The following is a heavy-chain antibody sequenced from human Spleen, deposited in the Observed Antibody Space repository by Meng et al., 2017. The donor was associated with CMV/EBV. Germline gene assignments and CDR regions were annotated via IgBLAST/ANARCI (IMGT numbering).Heavy chain of an antibody. CDR2: VYYSGIS. D-gene: IGHD6-13*01. CDR1: YIRSTTYY. J-gene: IGHJ5*01. CDR3: ARQTSGYTSSPHKFDS. V-gene: IGHV4-39*01. Sequence: YIRSTTYYWGWIRQPPGKVLEWIGSVYYSGISYYNPSLESRVTISVDTSKNQFSRKLNSVTATDTAVYYCARQTSGYTSSPHKFDSWGQGTLVTVSS.